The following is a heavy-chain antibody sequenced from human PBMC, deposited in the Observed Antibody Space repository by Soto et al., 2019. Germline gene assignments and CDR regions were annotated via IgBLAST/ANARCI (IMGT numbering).Heavy chain of an antibody. J-gene: IGHJ5*02. V-gene: IGHV3-30*18. CDR1: GFTFSSYG. Sequence: GGSLRLSCAASGFTFSSYGMHWVRQAPGKGLEWVAVISYDGSNKYYADSVKGRFTISRDNSKNTLYLQMNSLRAEDTAVYYCAKEKYPSSSWYWFDPWGQGTLVTVSS. D-gene: IGHD6-13*01. CDR2: ISYDGSNK. CDR3: AKEKYPSSSWYWFDP.